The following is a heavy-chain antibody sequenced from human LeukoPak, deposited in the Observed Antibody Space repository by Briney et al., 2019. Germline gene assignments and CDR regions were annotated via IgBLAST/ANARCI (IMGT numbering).Heavy chain of an antibody. CDR3: ARGVKVTTVTQFDY. Sequence: GGSLRLSCTASGFTFSNFWMGWVRQAPGKGLEWVANIKQDETEKFYLGSVKGRFTISRDNAKNSLYLQMNSLSDGDTAVYYCARGVKVTTVTQFDYWGQGTLVTVSS. CDR1: GFTFSNFW. V-gene: IGHV3-7*01. J-gene: IGHJ4*02. CDR2: IKQDETEK. D-gene: IGHD4-17*01.